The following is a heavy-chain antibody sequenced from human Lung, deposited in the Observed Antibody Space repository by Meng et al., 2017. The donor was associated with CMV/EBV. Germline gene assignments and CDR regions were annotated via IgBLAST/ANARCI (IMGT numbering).Heavy chain of an antibody. J-gene: IGHJ4*02. D-gene: IGHD1-26*01. V-gene: IGHV4-61*08. CDR3: VAYLVGIGGRGY. Sequence: VSGVSVTHDDYPWRWIRQSPGKGLEWIGQLYSTGTATFHPSLMSRVTISKDTSKNQFSLTLTSVTAADTAVYFCVAYLVGIGGRGYWGQGTMVTVSS. CDR2: LYSTGTA. CDR1: GVSVTHDDYP.